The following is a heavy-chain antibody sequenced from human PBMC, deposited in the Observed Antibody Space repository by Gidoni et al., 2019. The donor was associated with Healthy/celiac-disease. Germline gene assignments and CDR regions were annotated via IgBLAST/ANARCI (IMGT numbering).Heavy chain of an antibody. CDR2: ISSSSSYI. V-gene: IGHV3-21*01. J-gene: IGHJ5*02. D-gene: IGHD3-9*01. CDR1: GFTFSSYS. Sequence: EVQLVESGGGLVKPGGSLRLSCAASGFTFSSYSMHWVRQALGKGLEWVSSISSSSSYIYYADSVKGRFTISRDNAKNSLYLQMSSLRAEDTDVYYCERELYDILTGYYPEGDNWFDPWGQGTLVTVSS. CDR3: ERELYDILTGYYPEGDNWFDP.